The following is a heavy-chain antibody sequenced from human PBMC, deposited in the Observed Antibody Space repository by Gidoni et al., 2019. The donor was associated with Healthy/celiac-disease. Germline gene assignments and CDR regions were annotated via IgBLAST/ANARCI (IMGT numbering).Heavy chain of an antibody. V-gene: IGHV3-33*01. D-gene: IGHD6-19*01. CDR3: ARERAVAGLRFYYYYGMDV. CDR1: GFTFSSYG. CDR2: IWYDGSNK. Sequence: QVQLVESGGGVVQPGRSLRLSCAASGFTFSSYGMHWVRPAPGKGLEWVAVIWYDGSNKYYADSVKGRFTISRDNSKNTLYLQMNSLRAEDTAVYYCARERAVAGLRFYYYYGMDVWGQGTTVTVSS. J-gene: IGHJ6*02.